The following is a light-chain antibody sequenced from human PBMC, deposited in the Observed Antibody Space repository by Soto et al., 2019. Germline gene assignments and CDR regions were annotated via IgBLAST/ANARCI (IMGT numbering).Light chain of an antibody. CDR1: SSDVGGYNY. Sequence: QSALTQPRSVSGSPGQSVTISCTGTSSDVGGYNYVSWYQQHPGKAPKLMIYDVSKRPSGVPDRFSGSKSGNTASLTISGLQAEDEADYYCCSYAGSYTFVVFGTGIKVTV. CDR2: DVS. V-gene: IGLV2-11*01. CDR3: CSYAGSYTFVV. J-gene: IGLJ1*01.